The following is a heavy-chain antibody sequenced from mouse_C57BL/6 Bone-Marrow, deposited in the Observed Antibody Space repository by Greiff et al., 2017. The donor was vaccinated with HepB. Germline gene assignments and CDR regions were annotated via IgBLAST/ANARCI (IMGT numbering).Heavy chain of an antibody. CDR2: ISYSGST. V-gene: IGHV3-1*01. CDR1: GYSITSGYD. Sequence: EVKVEESGPGMVKPSQSLSLTCTVTGYSITSGYDWHWIRHFPGNKLEWMGYISYSGSTNYNPSLKSRISITHDTSKNHFFLKLNSVTTEDTATYYCASSYYYYAMDYWGQGTSVTVSS. CDR3: ASSYYYYAMDY. J-gene: IGHJ4*01. D-gene: IGHD1-1*01.